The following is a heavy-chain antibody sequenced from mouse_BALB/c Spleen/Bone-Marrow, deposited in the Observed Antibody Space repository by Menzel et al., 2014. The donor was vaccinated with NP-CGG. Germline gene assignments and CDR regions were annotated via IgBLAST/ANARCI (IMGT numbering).Heavy chain of an antibody. CDR2: ISCYNGAT. Sequence: LVKTGASVKISCKASDYSFTDXYXHWVKQTHGKSLEWIGYISCYNGATSYNQKFKGKATFTVDTSSSTAYMQFSSLTSEDSAVYYCARSEGIYYYGSSYALDYWGQGTSVTVSS. V-gene: IGHV1S34*01. CDR3: ARSEGIYYYGSSYALDY. CDR1: DYSFTDXY. J-gene: IGHJ4*01. D-gene: IGHD1-1*01.